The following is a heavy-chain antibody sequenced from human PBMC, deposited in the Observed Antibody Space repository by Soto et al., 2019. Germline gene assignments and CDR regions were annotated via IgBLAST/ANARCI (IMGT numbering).Heavy chain of an antibody. Sequence: QVQLVQSGAEVKKPGSSVKVSCKASGGTFSSYAISWVRQAPGQGLEWMGGIIPIFGTANYAQKFQGRVTITADNSTSTASMERRSLRSEYTAVYYCVREGGTAMVRGFDYWGQGTLVSASS. D-gene: IGHD3-10*01. CDR3: VREGGTAMVRGFDY. V-gene: IGHV1-69*06. CDR1: GGTFSSYA. J-gene: IGHJ4*02. CDR2: IIPIFGTA.